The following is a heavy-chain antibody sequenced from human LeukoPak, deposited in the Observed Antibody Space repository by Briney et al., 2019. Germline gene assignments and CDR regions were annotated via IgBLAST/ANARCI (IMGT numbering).Heavy chain of an antibody. D-gene: IGHD4-17*01. CDR3: ARGLVDYEIPKGYIDY. Sequence: SETLSLTCTVSGASISSNTYFWGWIRQPPGKGLERLGTISYSKGACYNTSLRSHFTISVDTSKSQCSLKLTSVTAADTAVYFCARGLVDYEIPKGYIDYWGQGTLVTVSS. CDR2: ISYSKGA. V-gene: IGHV4-39*07. J-gene: IGHJ4*02. CDR1: GASISSNTYF.